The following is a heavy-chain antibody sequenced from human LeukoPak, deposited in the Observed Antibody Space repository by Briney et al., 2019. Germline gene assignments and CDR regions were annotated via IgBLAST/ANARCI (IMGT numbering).Heavy chain of an antibody. CDR1: GGSISSGSYY. CDR3: ARVVGREYYFDY. J-gene: IGHJ4*02. Sequence: SETPSLTCTVSGGSISSGSYYWSWIRQPAGKGLEWIGRIYTSGSTNYNPSLKSRVTISVDTSKNQFSLKLSSVTAADTAVYYCARVVGREYYFDYWGQGTLVTVSS. V-gene: IGHV4-61*02. CDR2: IYTSGST. D-gene: IGHD3-10*01.